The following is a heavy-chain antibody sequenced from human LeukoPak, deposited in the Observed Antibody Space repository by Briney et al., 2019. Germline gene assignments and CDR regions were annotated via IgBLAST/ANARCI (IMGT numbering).Heavy chain of an antibody. D-gene: IGHD6-19*01. CDR2: ISSSSSYT. Sequence: GGSLRLSCAASGFTFSDYYMSWVRQAPGKGLEWVSYISSSSSYTNYADSVKGRFTISRDNAKNSLYLQMNSLRAEDTAVYYCASGKQWLVGGDAFDIWGQGTMVTVSS. CDR1: GFTFSDYY. J-gene: IGHJ3*02. V-gene: IGHV3-11*06. CDR3: ASGKQWLVGGDAFDI.